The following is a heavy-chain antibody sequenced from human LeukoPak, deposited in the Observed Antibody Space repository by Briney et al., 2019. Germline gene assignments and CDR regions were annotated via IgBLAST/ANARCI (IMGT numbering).Heavy chain of an antibody. CDR2: IKQDGSEK. CDR3: ARELGRYYMDV. Sequence: PGGSLRLSCAAPGFTFSSYWMSWVRQAPGKGLEWVANIKQDGSEKYYVDSVKGRFTISRDNAKNSLYLQMNSLRAEDTAVYYCARELGRYYMDVWGKGTTVTVSS. CDR1: GFTFSSYW. V-gene: IGHV3-7*01. J-gene: IGHJ6*03.